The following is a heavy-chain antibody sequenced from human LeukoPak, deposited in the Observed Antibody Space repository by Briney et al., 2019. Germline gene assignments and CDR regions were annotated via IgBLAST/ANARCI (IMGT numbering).Heavy chain of an antibody. V-gene: IGHV3-30*02. CDR3: ARIGGAYSPDY. Sequence: GGSLRLSCAASGFTFSDDGMHWVRQAPGKGLEWVAFIRYDGSSKYYADSVKGRFTISRDNSKNTLYLQMNSLRADDTAVYYCARIGGAYSPDYWGQGTLVTVSS. J-gene: IGHJ4*02. CDR1: GFTFSDDG. D-gene: IGHD5-18*01. CDR2: IRYDGSSK.